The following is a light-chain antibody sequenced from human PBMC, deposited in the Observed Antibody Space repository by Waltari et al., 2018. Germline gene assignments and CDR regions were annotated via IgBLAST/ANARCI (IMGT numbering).Light chain of an antibody. CDR2: EGS. Sequence: QSALTQPASVSGSPGQSLTISCTGTSSDVGSYNLVSWYQQHPGKAPKLMIYEGSKRPSGVSNRFSGSKSGNTASLTISGLQAEDEADYYCCSYAGSSNWVFGGGTKLTVL. J-gene: IGLJ3*02. V-gene: IGLV2-23*01. CDR1: SSDVGSYNL. CDR3: CSYAGSSNWV.